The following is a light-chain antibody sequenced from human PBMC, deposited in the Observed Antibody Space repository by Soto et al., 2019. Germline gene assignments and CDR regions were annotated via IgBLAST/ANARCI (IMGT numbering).Light chain of an antibody. CDR2: KIS. CDR3: ISYSSSTPVV. Sequence: QSVLTQAASVTVSPGQSITISCAASSSDVGGGNFLSWYQQHPGKAPKLLIYKISNKHSGVSNRFSGSMPGNKAALTISGVQPEDEADYYCISYSSSTPVVFGGGTKLTVL. CDR1: SSDVGGGNF. J-gene: IGLJ1*01. V-gene: IGLV2-14*03.